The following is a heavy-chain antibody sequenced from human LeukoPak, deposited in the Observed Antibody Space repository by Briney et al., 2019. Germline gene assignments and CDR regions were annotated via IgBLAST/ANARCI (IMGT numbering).Heavy chain of an antibody. CDR2: IYYSGST. CDR3: ARGPPYYDFWSGPSNWFDP. V-gene: IGHV4-59*12. CDR1: GGSISSYY. D-gene: IGHD3-3*01. Sequence: SETLSLTCTVSGGSISSYYWSWIRQPPGKGLEWIGYIYYSGSTNYNPSLKSQVTISVDTSKNQFSLQLNSVTPEDTAVYYCARGPPYYDFWSGPSNWFDPWGQGTLVTVSS. J-gene: IGHJ5*02.